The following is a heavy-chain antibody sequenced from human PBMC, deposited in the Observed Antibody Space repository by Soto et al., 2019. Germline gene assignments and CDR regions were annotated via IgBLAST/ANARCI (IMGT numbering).Heavy chain of an antibody. V-gene: IGHV1-18*04. CDR3: ATSYDSGFDP. Sequence: QLQLVQSGAEVERPGASVRVSCKAYGYPFSIYGMIWIRQAPGQGLEWMGWIKPDNGDTNYAQKFQGRVTMTTDTSSNTAYMELRSLRSDDTAVYYCATSYDSGFDPWGQGTLVSVSS. CDR1: GYPFSIYG. CDR2: IKPDNGDT. J-gene: IGHJ5*02. D-gene: IGHD5-12*01.